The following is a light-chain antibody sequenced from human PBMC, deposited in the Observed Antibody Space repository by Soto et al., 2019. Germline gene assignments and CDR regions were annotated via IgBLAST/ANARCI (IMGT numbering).Light chain of an antibody. CDR3: QHYDSYSSWT. V-gene: IGKV1-5*03. CDR2: KAS. J-gene: IGKJ1*01. CDR1: QSLSGW. Sequence: DIQMPQSPSTLSASVGDRVTITCRASQSLSGWLAWYQQKPGKAPKLLIYKASTVESGVPSRFSGSGSGTEFTLTISSLQPDDYAPYYCQHYDSYSSWTFGQGTKVEI.